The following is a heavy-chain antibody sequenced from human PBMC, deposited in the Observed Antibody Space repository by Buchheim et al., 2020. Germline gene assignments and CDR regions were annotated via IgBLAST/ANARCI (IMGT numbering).Heavy chain of an antibody. J-gene: IGHJ6*02. V-gene: IGHV1-8*01. Sequence: QVQLVQSGAEVKRPGASVKVSCKASGYTFTSYDINWVRQATGQGLEWMGWMNPNSGNTGYAQKFQGRVTMTRNTSISTAYMELSSLRAEDTAVYFCARPLGSCSSATCYALGLYHYGMDVWGQGTT. CDR3: ARPLGSCSSATCYALGLYHYGMDV. CDR2: MNPNSGNT. D-gene: IGHD2-2*01. CDR1: GYTFTSYD.